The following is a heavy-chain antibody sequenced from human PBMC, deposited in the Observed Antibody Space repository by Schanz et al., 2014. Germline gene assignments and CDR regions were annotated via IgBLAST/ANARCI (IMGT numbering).Heavy chain of an antibody. CDR1: GFTASSHS. CDR3: AKDGPGGSGSYSADGGMDV. D-gene: IGHD3-10*01. J-gene: IGHJ6*02. V-gene: IGHV3-23*04. Sequence: EVKMVESGGGLVKPGGSLRLSCGVSGFTASSHSMNWVRQAPGKGLEWVSSISSGGGSTYYADSVKGRFTISRDNSKSTLYLQMNSLRAEDTAVYYCAKDGPGGSGSYSADGGMDVWGQGTTVTVSS. CDR2: ISSGGGST.